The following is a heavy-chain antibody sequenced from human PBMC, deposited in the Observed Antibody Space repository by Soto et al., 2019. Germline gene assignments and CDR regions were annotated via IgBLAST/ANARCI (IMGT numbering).Heavy chain of an antibody. Sequence: ETLSLTCAVSGGSFSGYYWGWVRQPPGKGLEWIGDINETGGSNYNPSLKSRVMISVDTAKTQFSLNVTSVTAADTAVYYCAREVGYYSATRRNLYFDYWGPGTLVTVSS. CDR2: INETGGS. D-gene: IGHD2-2*01. CDR3: AREVGYYSATRRNLYFDY. CDR1: GGSFSGYY. V-gene: IGHV4-34*01. J-gene: IGHJ4*02.